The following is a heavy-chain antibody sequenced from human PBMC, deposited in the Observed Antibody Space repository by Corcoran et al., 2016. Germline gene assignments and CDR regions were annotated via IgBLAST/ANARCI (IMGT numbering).Heavy chain of an antibody. J-gene: IGHJ4*02. Sequence: QVQLQESGPGLEKPSETLSPTCTVSGYSISSGYYWGWIRQPPGKGLEWIGSIYHSGSTYYNPSLMSRVTISVDTSKNQLSLKLSSVTAADTAVYYCARGPYCSSTSCRLDYWGQGTLVTVSS. CDR3: ARGPYCSSTSCRLDY. CDR1: GYSISSGYY. V-gene: IGHV4-38-2*02. CDR2: IYHSGST. D-gene: IGHD2-2*01.